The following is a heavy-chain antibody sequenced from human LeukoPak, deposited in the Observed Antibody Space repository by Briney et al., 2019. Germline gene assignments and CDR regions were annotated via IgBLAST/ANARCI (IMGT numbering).Heavy chain of an antibody. J-gene: IGHJ4*02. CDR3: ARDTAMVNGLYYFDY. D-gene: IGHD5-18*01. CDR2: ISGSGGST. Sequence: GGSLRLSCAASGFTFSSYAMSWVRQAPGKGLEWVSAISGSGGSTYYADSVKGRFTISRDNSKNTLYLQMNSLRAEDTAVYYCARDTAMVNGLYYFDYWGQGTLVTVSS. V-gene: IGHV3-23*01. CDR1: GFTFSSYA.